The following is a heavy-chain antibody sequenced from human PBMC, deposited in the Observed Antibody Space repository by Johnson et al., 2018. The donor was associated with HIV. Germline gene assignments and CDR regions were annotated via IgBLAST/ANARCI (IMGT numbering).Heavy chain of an antibody. CDR3: ARGPRNPGLDAFDI. D-gene: IGHD1-14*01. V-gene: IGHV3-74*02. CDR2: INSDGSTT. J-gene: IGHJ3*02. Sequence: VQLVESGGGLVQPGGSLRLSCVVSGFTVSSYYMSWVRQAPGKGLEWVSRINSDGSTTSYADSVKGRFTISRDNSKNTLYLQINSLKTEDTAVYYCARGPRNPGLDAFDIWGQGTVVTVSS. CDR1: GFTVSSYY.